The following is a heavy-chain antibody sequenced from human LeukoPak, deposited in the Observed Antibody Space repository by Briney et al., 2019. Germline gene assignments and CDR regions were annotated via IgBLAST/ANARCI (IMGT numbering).Heavy chain of an antibody. CDR1: GGSFSGYY. V-gene: IGHV4-34*01. D-gene: IGHD3-3*01. CDR2: INHSGST. J-gene: IGHJ6*03. Sequence: SSETVSLTCAVYGGSFSGYYWSWIRQPPGKGLEWIGEINHSGSTNYNPSLKSRVTRSVDTSKNQFSLKLSSVTAADTAVYYCARGQYDFQTTYYYMDVWGKGTSLTVSS. CDR3: ARGQYDFQTTYYYMDV.